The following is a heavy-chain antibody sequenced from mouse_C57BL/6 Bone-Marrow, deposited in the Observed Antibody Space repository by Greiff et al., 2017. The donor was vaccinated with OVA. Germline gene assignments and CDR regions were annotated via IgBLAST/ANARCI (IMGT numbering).Heavy chain of an antibody. CDR3: TVVHFITTVVSFDY. J-gene: IGHJ2*01. CDR2: IYPGNSNT. V-gene: IGHV1-5*01. Sequence: EVQLQQSGTVLVRPGASVKMSCKTSGYTFTSYWMHWVKQRPGQGLEWIGAIYPGNSNTSYNQKFKGKATLTVVTSASTAYMELSSLTNEDSAVYYGTVVHFITTVVSFDYWGQGTTLTVSS. CDR1: GYTFTSYW. D-gene: IGHD1-1*01.